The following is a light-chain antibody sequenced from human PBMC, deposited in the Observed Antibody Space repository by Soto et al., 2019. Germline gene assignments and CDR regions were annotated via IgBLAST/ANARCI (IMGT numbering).Light chain of an antibody. CDR2: AAS. J-gene: IGKJ1*01. Sequence: DLQMTQSPSSLSASVGDRVTITCRASQSISSYLNWYQQKPGKAPKLLSYAASSLQSGVPSRFSGSGSGTDFTLTISSLQPEDFATYYCQQSYSTPRTCGQGTKVEIK. V-gene: IGKV1-39*01. CDR1: QSISSY. CDR3: QQSYSTPRT.